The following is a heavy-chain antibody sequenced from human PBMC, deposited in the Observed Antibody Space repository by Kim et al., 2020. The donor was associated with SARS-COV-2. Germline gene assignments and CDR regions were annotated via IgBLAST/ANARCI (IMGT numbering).Heavy chain of an antibody. CDR3: ARALDYYDRSAYYD. CDR2: IIYSWLT. CDR1: GGSTSTSSSD. Sequence: SETLSLTCTVSGGSTSTSSSDGCGTLDLPGKGIEGIATIIYSWLTYYITSLKSRVTIFLDTSKNQFTLQLSSVTAADTAVYYCARALDYYDRSAYYDWGQGTLVTVSS. V-gene: IGHV4-39*01. J-gene: IGHJ4*02. D-gene: IGHD3-22*01.